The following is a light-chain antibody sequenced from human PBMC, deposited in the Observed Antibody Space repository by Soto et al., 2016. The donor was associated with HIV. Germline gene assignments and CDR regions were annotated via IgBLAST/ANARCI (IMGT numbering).Light chain of an antibody. V-gene: IGKV1-5*03. CDR1: QSISNW. CDR2: KAS. J-gene: IGKJ1*01. CDR3: QQYNTYSRT. Sequence: DIQMTQSSSTLSASIGDRVTITCRASQSISNWLAWYQQKPGKAPKLLIYKASILESGVPSRFSGSGSGTEFTLTISNLQPDDFATYYCQQYNTYSRTFGQGTKVEVK.